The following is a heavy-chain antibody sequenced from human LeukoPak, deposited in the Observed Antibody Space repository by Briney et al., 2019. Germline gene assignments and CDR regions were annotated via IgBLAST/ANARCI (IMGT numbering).Heavy chain of an antibody. D-gene: IGHD6-19*01. J-gene: IGHJ6*03. V-gene: IGHV4-39*07. Sequence: SETLSLTCTVSGGSISTSSYYWGWIRQPPGKGLECIGNIYYSGSTYYNPSLKSRVTISVDTSKNQFSLKLSSVTAADTAVYYCASTRGSSIHYYYYMDVWGKGTTVTVSS. CDR3: ASTRGSSIHYYYYMDV. CDR2: IYYSGST. CDR1: GGSISTSSYY.